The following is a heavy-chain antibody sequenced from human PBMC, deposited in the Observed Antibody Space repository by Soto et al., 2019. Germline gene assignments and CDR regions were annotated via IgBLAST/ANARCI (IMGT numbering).Heavy chain of an antibody. V-gene: IGHV3-48*02. J-gene: IGHJ6*02. D-gene: IGHD3-22*01. CDR3: VRPSGYYDTSGYYGAFSYYGMYV. CDR2: ISSSSNTI. Sequence: EVQLVESWGVLAQPGGSLRLSCAASGFTFSSDDMNWVRQTPGKGLDWISYISSSSNTIYYADSVKGRFTISRDNAENSLYLQMNSLRDEDTAVYYCVRPSGYYDTSGYYGAFSYYGMYVWGQGTTVTVAS. CDR1: GFTFSSDD.